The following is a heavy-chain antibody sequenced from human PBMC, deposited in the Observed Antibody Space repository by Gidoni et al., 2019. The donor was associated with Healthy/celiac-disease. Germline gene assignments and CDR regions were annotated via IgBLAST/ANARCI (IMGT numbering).Heavy chain of an antibody. CDR3: AKVRYSSKYAFDI. CDR2: ISWDGGST. V-gene: IGHV3-43*01. Sequence: EVQLVESGGVVAQPGGSLRLSCAASGLTFDDYTMHWVRQAPGKGLEWVSLISWDGGSTYYADSVKGRSTISRDNSKNSLYLQMNSLRTEDTALYYCAKVRYSSKYAFDIWGQGTMVTVSS. D-gene: IGHD6-13*01. J-gene: IGHJ3*02. CDR1: GLTFDDYT.